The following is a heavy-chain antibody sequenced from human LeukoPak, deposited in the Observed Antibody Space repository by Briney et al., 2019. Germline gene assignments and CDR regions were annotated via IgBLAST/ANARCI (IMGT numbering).Heavy chain of an antibody. CDR3: AREGTHSDYWSGYFEY. CDR1: GFTFSSYA. CDR2: IGGSGGST. Sequence: PGGSLRVFCAASGFTFSSYAMSWVRQAPGKGLEWVSAIGGSGGSTYYADSVKGRFTISRDNSKNTVYLDVTSLTPEDAAIYYCAREGTHSDYWSGYFEYWGQGTRVIVSS. V-gene: IGHV3-23*01. D-gene: IGHD3-3*01. J-gene: IGHJ4*02.